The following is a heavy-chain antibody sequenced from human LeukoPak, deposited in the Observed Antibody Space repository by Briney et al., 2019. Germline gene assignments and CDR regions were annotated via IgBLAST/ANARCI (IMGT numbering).Heavy chain of an antibody. CDR1: GASISSYY. V-gene: IGHV4-59*08. Sequence: SETLSLTCTVSGASISSYYWSWIRQPAGKGLEWIGYIYYSGSTNYNPSLKSRVTISVDTSKNQFSLKLSSVTAADTAVYYCASPGDGYALGAFDIWGQGTMVTVSS. CDR2: IYYSGST. J-gene: IGHJ3*02. D-gene: IGHD5-24*01. CDR3: ASPGDGYALGAFDI.